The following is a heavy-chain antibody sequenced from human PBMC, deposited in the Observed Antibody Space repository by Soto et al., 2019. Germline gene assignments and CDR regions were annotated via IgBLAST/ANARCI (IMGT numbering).Heavy chain of an antibody. CDR2: IYSGGST. D-gene: IGHD2-15*01. CDR1: GFTVSSNY. V-gene: IGHV3-53*01. Sequence: EVQLVESGGGLIQPGGSLRLSCAASGFTVSSNYMSWVRQAPGKGLEWVSVIYSGGSTYYVDSVKGRFTISRDNSKNTLYLQMNSLRAEDTAVYYCARDRLGYCSGGSCPYYGMDVWGQGTTVTVSS. J-gene: IGHJ6*02. CDR3: ARDRLGYCSGGSCPYYGMDV.